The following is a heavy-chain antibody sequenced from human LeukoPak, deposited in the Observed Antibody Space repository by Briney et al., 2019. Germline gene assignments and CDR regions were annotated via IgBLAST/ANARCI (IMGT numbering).Heavy chain of an antibody. CDR3: ATSESQTKFDY. Sequence: GESLKISCKGSGYTFTSYWIGWVRQMPGKGLEWMGTIYPGDSDTRYSPSFEGQVTISADKSISTAYLQWSSLKASDTAMYYCATSESQTKFDYWGQGTPVTVSS. CDR2: IYPGDSDT. D-gene: IGHD1/OR15-1a*01. CDR1: GYTFTSYW. V-gene: IGHV5-51*01. J-gene: IGHJ4*02.